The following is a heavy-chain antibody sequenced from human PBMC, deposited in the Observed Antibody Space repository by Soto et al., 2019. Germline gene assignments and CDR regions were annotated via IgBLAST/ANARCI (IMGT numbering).Heavy chain of an antibody. CDR1: GYTFTRSG. Sequence: ASVKVSCKASGYTFTRSGISWVRQAPGQGLEWMGWISTYNGDTNYAQTFQGRVTMTTDTSTSTVHMEVRSLRSDDTAVYYCARDPYHVLMVNAPNLYGMDVWGHGTTVTV. CDR2: ISTYNGDT. D-gene: IGHD2-8*01. J-gene: IGHJ6*02. V-gene: IGHV1-18*01. CDR3: ARDPYHVLMVNAPNLYGMDV.